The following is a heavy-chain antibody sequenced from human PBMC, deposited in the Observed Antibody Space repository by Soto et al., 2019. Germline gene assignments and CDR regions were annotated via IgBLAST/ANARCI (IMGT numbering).Heavy chain of an antibody. D-gene: IGHD3-10*01. J-gene: IGHJ6*02. CDR1: GYTFTGYY. CDR2: INPNSGGT. V-gene: IGHV1-2*04. CDR3: ARSLYYGSYGMDV. Sequence: ASVKVSCKASGYTFTGYYMHWVRQAPGQGLEWMGWINPNSGGTNYAQKFQGWVTMTRDTSISTAYMELSRLRSDDTAVYYCARSLYYGSYGMDVWGQGTTVTVS.